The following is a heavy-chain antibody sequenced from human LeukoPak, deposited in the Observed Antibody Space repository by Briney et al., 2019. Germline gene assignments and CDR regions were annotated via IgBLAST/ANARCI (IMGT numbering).Heavy chain of an antibody. D-gene: IGHD3-10*01. CDR3: ARGFGDPYQNWFDP. J-gene: IGHJ5*02. CDR1: GYTFTSYG. V-gene: IGHV3-48*03. Sequence: SCKASGYTFTSYGISWVRQAPGKGLEWVSYISSSGSTIYYADSVKGRFTISRDNAKNSLYLQMNSLRAEDTAVYYCARGFGDPYQNWFDPWGQGTLVTVSS. CDR2: ISSSGSTI.